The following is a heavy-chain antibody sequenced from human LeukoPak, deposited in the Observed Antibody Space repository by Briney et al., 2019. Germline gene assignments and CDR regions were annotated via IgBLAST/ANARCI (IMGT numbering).Heavy chain of an antibody. Sequence: GASVKVSCRASGYTFIAYYMHWVRQAPGQGLEWMGWINPSSGGTNYAQKFQGRVTMTRDTSISTAYMELSRLRSDDTAVYYCARDPGDIVVVVAAIDAFDIWGQGTMVTVSS. D-gene: IGHD2-15*01. CDR1: GYTFIAYY. V-gene: IGHV1-2*02. CDR2: INPSSGGT. J-gene: IGHJ3*02. CDR3: ARDPGDIVVVVAAIDAFDI.